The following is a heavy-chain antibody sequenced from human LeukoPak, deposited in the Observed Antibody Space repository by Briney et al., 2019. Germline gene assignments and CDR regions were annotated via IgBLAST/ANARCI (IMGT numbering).Heavy chain of an antibody. CDR1: GYTFKSYG. J-gene: IGHJ3*01. CDR2: ISPASGRT. Sequence: ASVKVSCKASGYTFKSYGIIWVRQAPGQGLEWMGYISPASGRTTYAQNLQGRATLTTDTPTTTAHMELRSLRSDDTAVYYCAREMWCSSGDCYLNVFDFWGQGTLVTVSP. V-gene: IGHV1-18*01. CDR3: AREMWCSSGDCYLNVFDF. D-gene: IGHD2-21*02.